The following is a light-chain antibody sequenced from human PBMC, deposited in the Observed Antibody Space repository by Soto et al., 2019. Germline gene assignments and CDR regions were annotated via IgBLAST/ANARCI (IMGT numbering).Light chain of an antibody. CDR1: SSNIGSNY. Sequence: QSVLTQPPSASGTPGHRVTISCSGSSSNIGSNYVYWYQQLPGTAPKLLIYRNNQRPSGVPDRFSGSKSGTSASLAISGLRSEDEADYYCAAWDDSLSGSYVFGTGTKLTVL. CDR2: RNN. J-gene: IGLJ1*01. CDR3: AAWDDSLSGSYV. V-gene: IGLV1-47*01.